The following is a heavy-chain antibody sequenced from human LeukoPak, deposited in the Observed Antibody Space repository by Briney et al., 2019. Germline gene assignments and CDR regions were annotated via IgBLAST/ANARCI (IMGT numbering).Heavy chain of an antibody. CDR1: GYTFTGYY. D-gene: IGHD3-10*01. V-gene: IGHV1-2*02. CDR2: INPNSGGT. CDR3: ARGIPRRRSGMPWFDP. Sequence: EASVKVSCKASGYTFTGYYIHWVRQAPGQGLEWMGWINPNSGGTNYAQKFQGRVTMTRDTSISTAYMELSRLRSDDTAVYYCARGIPRRRSGMPWFDPWGQGTLVTVSS. J-gene: IGHJ5*02.